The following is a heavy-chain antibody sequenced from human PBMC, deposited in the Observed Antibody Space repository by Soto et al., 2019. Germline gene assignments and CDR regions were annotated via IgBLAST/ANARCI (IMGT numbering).Heavy chain of an antibody. CDR3: AFVNSYAKTGFQS. Sequence: GPLRLSCSAFLSTFSGYSMNLVRQAPGKGLEWVSSISSSSSYIYYADSVKGRFTISRDNAKNSMYLQMNSLRAEDTAVYYCAFVNSYAKTGFQSWGQRTLVSVSS. CDR1: LSTFSGYS. D-gene: IGHD3-16*01. CDR2: ISSSSSYI. J-gene: IGHJ5*02. V-gene: IGHV3-21*01.